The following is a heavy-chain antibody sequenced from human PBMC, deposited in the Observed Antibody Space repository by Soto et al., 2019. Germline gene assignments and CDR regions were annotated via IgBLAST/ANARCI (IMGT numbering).Heavy chain of an antibody. CDR3: FIEIPTIAPHLDY. CDR2: ISNDGSQT. J-gene: IGHJ4*02. V-gene: IGHV3-23*01. D-gene: IGHD1-26*01. CDR1: GFTFSNST. Sequence: EVHLLDSGGGLVQPGGSLRLACAASGFTFSNSTMTWVRETPGEGLDWVTTISNDGSQTYYADSVKGRFTISRVNSKNTLYPQMNSLRVEDTAIYYCFIEIPTIAPHLDYWCQGTVVTVSS.